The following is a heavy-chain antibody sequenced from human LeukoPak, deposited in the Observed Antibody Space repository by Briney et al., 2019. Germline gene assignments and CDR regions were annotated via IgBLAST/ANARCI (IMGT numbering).Heavy chain of an antibody. Sequence: GRSLRLSWAASGFTFSRYGIHWVRQAPGKGLEWVAVISYDGSNKYYADSVKGRFTISRDNSKNTLYLQMNSLRAEDTAVYYCAKLSYALFDYWGQGTLVTVSS. J-gene: IGHJ4*02. CDR3: AKLSYALFDY. D-gene: IGHD2-2*01. V-gene: IGHV3-30*18. CDR1: GFTFSRYG. CDR2: ISYDGSNK.